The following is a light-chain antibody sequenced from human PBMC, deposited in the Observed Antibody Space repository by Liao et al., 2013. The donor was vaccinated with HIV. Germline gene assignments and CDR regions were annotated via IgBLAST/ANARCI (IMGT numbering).Light chain of an antibody. V-gene: IGLV3-1*01. CDR3: QAWDSSAAYV. CDR2: QDS. CDR1: KLGDKY. Sequence: SYELTQPPSVAVSPGQTVSITCSGHKLGDKYAFWYQQRPGQSPVLVIYQDSKRPSGIPERFSGSNSGDRATLTITGTQAMDEADYYCQAWDSSAAYVFGTGTKVTVL. J-gene: IGLJ1*01.